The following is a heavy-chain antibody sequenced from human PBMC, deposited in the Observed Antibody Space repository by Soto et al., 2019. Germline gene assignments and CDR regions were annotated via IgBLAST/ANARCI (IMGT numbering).Heavy chain of an antibody. V-gene: IGHV3-23*01. CDR1: GFTFSSYA. Sequence: EVQLLESGGGLVRPGGSLRLSCAASGFTFSSYAMSWVRQAPGKGLEWVSGITGSGDTTYYADSVKGRFTISRDNSKNTLYLRMNRLRAKQRAIYYSARVRPLMNCTRCNCLDGFDIWGQGKTVTVS. CDR2: ITGSGDTT. CDR3: ARVRPLMNCTRCNCLDGFDI. D-gene: IGHD2-8*01. J-gene: IGHJ3*02.